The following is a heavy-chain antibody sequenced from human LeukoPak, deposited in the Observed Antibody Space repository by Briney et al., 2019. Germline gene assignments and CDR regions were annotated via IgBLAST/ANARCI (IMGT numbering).Heavy chain of an antibody. J-gene: IGHJ3*01. Sequence: GGSLRLSCAASGFTFSSHWMHWVRQAPGKGLEWVAVLSYGGTNKYYADSVKGRFTISRDNSRNTMFLQMNSLRAEDTAVYHCARDRSGYANDAFDFWGQGTMVTVSS. CDR1: GFTFSSHW. D-gene: IGHD3-3*01. CDR3: ARDRSGYANDAFDF. CDR2: LSYGGTNK. V-gene: IGHV3-30-3*01.